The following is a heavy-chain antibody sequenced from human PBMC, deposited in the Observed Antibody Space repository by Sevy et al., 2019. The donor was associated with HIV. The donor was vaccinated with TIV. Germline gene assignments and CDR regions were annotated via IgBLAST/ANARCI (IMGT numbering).Heavy chain of an antibody. CDR3: ARETDNSARWLDP. CDR1: GFTFNFHG. CDR2: IWHDGSNK. J-gene: IGHJ5*02. V-gene: IGHV3-30*02. Sequence: GGCLRLSCAASGFTFNFHGMHWVRQAPGKGLEWVAFIWHDGSNKYMADSVKGRFTISRDNSKNTLFLQMNSLTVEDTAVYYWARETDNSARWLDPWGQGTLVTVSS. D-gene: IGHD4-4*01.